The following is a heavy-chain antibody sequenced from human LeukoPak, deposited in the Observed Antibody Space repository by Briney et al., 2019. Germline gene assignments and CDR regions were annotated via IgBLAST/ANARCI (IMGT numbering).Heavy chain of an antibody. V-gene: IGHV4-4*07. CDR2: MSTSGNS. Sequence: PSETLSLTCTVSGGSISSYYWSWIRQPPGKGLEWIGRMSTSGNSNYIPSLVSRVTMSVDTSKNQFSLNLSSVTAADTAVYYCARESGSMRWFDPWGQGTLVTVSS. CDR3: ARESGSMRWFDP. D-gene: IGHD6-25*01. CDR1: GGSISSYY. J-gene: IGHJ5*02.